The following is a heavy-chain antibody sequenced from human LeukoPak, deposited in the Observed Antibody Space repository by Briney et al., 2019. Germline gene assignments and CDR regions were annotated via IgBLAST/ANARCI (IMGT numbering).Heavy chain of an antibody. CDR1: GYTFTGYY. CDR2: ISPNSGGT. D-gene: IGHD2-2*01. V-gene: IGHV1-2*02. Sequence: GASVKVSCKASGYTFTGYYMHWVRQAPGQGLEWMGWISPNSGGTNYAQKFQGRVTMTRDTSISTAYMELSRLRSDDTAVYYCAGERSYIVVVPAAMGYWGQGTLVTVSS. CDR3: AGERSYIVVVPAAMGY. J-gene: IGHJ4*02.